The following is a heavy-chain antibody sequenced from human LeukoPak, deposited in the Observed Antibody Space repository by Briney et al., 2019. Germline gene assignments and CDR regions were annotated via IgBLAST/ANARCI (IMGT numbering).Heavy chain of an antibody. CDR1: GYSISSGYY. Sequence: SETLSLTCTVSGYSISSGYYWGWIRQPPGKGLEWIGSIYHSGSTYYNPSLKSRVTISVDTSKNQFSLKLSSVTAADTAVYYCAREGVGASQAYFDYWGQGTLVTVSP. CDR2: IYHSGST. D-gene: IGHD1-26*01. CDR3: AREGVGASQAYFDY. J-gene: IGHJ4*02. V-gene: IGHV4-38-2*02.